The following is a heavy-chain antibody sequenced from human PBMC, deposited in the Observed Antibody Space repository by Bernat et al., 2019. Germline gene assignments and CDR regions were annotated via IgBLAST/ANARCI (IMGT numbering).Heavy chain of an antibody. Sequence: QMQLVQSGPEVKKPGTSVTVFCKASGFTFTSAAMQWVRQARGQRLEWIGWIVVGSGNTNYAQKFQERVTITSDMSTSTTYMELSSLRSEDTAVYYCAAGKWFGELLDGDYWGQGTLVTVSS. J-gene: IGHJ4*02. D-gene: IGHD3-10*01. V-gene: IGHV1-58*02. CDR1: GFTFTSAA. CDR3: AAGKWFGELLDGDY. CDR2: IVVGSGNT.